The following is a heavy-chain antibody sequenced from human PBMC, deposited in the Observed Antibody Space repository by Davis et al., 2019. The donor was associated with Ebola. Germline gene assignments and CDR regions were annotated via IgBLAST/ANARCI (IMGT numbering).Heavy chain of an antibody. CDR3: ARDHSYYAIDY. D-gene: IGHD2-2*01. V-gene: IGHV3-74*01. CDR1: GFTISSYW. Sequence: GESLKISCVVSGFTISSYWMYWVRLVPGKGLQCVSRIKSDGSRRVYADSVEGRFTISRDNVENTVYLQMNSLRAEDTAVYYCARDHSYYAIDYWGQGTLVTVSS. CDR2: IKSDGSRR. J-gene: IGHJ4*02.